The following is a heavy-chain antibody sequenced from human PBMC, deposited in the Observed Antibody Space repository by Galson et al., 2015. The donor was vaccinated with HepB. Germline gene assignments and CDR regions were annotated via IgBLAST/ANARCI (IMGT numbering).Heavy chain of an antibody. CDR1: GFRFSDYG. J-gene: IGHJ4*02. Sequence: SLRLSCAASGFRFSDYGMHWVRQAPGKGLEWVAVISFDGTNQYYADSVKGRFTISRDDSKETVYLQMKSLGPEDTAVYYCVEDTRFGCCDWIDYWGQGTLVIVSS. CDR3: VEDTRFGCCDWIDY. CDR2: ISFDGTNQ. D-gene: IGHD2-15*01. V-gene: IGHV3-30*18.